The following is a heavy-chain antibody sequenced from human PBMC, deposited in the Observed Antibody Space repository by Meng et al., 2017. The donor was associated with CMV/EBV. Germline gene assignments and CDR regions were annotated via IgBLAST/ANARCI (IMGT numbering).Heavy chain of an antibody. Sequence: GGSLRPSCAASGFTFSSYWMHWVRQAPGKGLVWVSRINSDGSSTSYADSVKGRFTISRDNAKNTLYLQMTSLSAEDTAVYYCARDKDDFWSGYYIWGQGTLVTVSS. CDR1: GFTFSSYW. J-gene: IGHJ4*02. CDR2: INSDGSST. CDR3: ARDKDDFWSGYYI. D-gene: IGHD3-3*01. V-gene: IGHV3-74*01.